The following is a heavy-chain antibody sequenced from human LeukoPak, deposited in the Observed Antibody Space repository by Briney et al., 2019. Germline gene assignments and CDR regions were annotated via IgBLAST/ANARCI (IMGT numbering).Heavy chain of an antibody. Sequence: GGSLRLYCAASGFTVSSNNMSWVRQAPGKGLEWVSVIYSGGSTYYADSVKGRFTISRDNSKNTLYLQMNSLRAEDTAVYYCARVHGGNFVDYWGQGTLVTVSS. V-gene: IGHV3-66*01. CDR3: ARVHGGNFVDY. CDR2: IYSGGST. CDR1: GFTVSSNN. D-gene: IGHD4-23*01. J-gene: IGHJ4*02.